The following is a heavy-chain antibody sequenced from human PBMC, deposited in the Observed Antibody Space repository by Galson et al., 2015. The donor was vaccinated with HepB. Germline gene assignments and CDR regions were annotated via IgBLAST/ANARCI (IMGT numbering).Heavy chain of an antibody. CDR3: ARVVGYQGAYYFDN. D-gene: IGHD5-18*01. CDR1: GFTFSNFA. CDR2: ISDDGTNK. Sequence: SLRLSCAASGFTFSNFAMHWVRQAPGKGLEWVAVISDDGTNKYYADSVKGRFTISRDNSNNTVYLQLNSLRLEDTGVYYCARVVGYQGAYYFDNWGQGSLVTVSS. J-gene: IGHJ4*02. V-gene: IGHV3-30*04.